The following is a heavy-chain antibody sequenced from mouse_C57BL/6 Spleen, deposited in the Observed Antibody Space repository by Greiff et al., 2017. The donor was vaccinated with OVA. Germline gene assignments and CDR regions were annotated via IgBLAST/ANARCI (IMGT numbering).Heavy chain of an antibody. V-gene: IGHV1-59*01. CDR1: GYTFTSYW. Sequence: VQLQQSGAELVRPGTSVKLSCKASGYTFTSYWMHWVKQRPGQGLEWIGVIDPSDSYTNYNQKFKGKATLTVDTSSSTAYMQLSSLTSEDSAVYYCANTVVDFDYWGQGTTLTVSS. CDR2: IDPSDSYT. CDR3: ANTVVDFDY. J-gene: IGHJ2*01. D-gene: IGHD1-1*01.